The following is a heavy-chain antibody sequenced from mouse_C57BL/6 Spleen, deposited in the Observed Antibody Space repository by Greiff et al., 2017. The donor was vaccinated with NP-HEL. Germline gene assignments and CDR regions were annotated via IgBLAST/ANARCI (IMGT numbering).Heavy chain of an antibody. Sequence: EVKLMESGGGLVKPGGSLKLSCAASGFTFSDYGMHWVRQAPEKGLEWVAYISSGSSTIYYADTVKGRFTISRDNAKNTLFLQMTSLRSEDTAMYYCAREGGNWYFDVWGTGTTVTVSS. CDR1: GFTFSDYG. CDR2: ISSGSSTI. J-gene: IGHJ1*03. CDR3: AREGGNWYFDV. V-gene: IGHV5-17*01.